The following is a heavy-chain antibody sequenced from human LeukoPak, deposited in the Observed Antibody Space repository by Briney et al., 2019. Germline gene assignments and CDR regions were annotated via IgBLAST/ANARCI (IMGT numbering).Heavy chain of an antibody. CDR2: IWYDGSNK. CDR3: ARTIGLTYYDFWSGYYPNYYGMDV. V-gene: IGHV3-33*01. D-gene: IGHD3-3*01. J-gene: IGHJ6*02. CDR1: GFTFSSYG. Sequence: GGSLRLSCAASGFTFSSYGMHWVRQAPGKGLEWVADIWYDGSNKYYADSVKGRFTIYRDNSKNTLYLQMNSLRDEDTAVYYCARTIGLTYYDFWSGYYPNYYGMDVWGQGTTVTVSS.